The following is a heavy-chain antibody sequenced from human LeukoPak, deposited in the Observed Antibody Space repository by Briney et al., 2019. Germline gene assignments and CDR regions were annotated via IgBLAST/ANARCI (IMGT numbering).Heavy chain of an antibody. CDR1: GGSISSYY. D-gene: IGHD3-16*02. CDR2: IYYSGST. J-gene: IGHJ4*02. V-gene: IGHV4-59*01. Sequence: SETVSLTCTVSGGSISSYYWSWIRQPPGKGPEWIGYIYYSGSTNYNPSLKSRVTISVDTSKNQFSLKLSSVTAADTAVYYCARAPYDYVWGSYRQGPFDYWGQGTLVTVSS. CDR3: ARAPYDYVWGSYRQGPFDY.